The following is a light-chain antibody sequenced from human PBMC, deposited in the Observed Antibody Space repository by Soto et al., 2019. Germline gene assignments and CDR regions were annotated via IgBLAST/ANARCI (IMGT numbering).Light chain of an antibody. V-gene: IGKV3-11*01. J-gene: IGKJ5*01. Sequence: EIVLTQSPATLSLSPGERATLSGSASQSVSSSLAWYQQKPGQAPRLLIYNASNRATGIPARFSGSGSGTDFTLTISSLEPEDFAVYYCQQRSNWPPITFGQGTRLEIK. CDR2: NAS. CDR3: QQRSNWPPIT. CDR1: QSVSSS.